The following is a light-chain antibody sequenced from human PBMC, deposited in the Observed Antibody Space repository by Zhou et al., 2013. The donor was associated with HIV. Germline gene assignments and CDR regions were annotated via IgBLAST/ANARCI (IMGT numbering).Light chain of an antibody. V-gene: IGKV3-20*01. CDR2: GAS. J-gene: IGKJ1*01. Sequence: EIVLTQSPGTLSLSPGERATLSCRASQSVTRSFLAWYQQKPNQAPRLLFYGASNRATGIPDRFSGSGSGTDFTLTISRLDPEDFAVYYCQQYGTSPWTFGQGTK. CDR3: QQYGTSPWT. CDR1: QSVTRSF.